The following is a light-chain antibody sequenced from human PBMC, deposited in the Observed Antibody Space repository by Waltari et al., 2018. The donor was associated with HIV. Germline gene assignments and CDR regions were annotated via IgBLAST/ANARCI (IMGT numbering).Light chain of an antibody. Sequence: QSVLTQPPSASGTPGQRVTISCSGSSSNIGSNHVYWYPQLPGTAPKLLIYRNKQRSSGVPDRFSGSKSGTSASLAISGLRSEDEADYYCAAWDDSLRGFYVFGTGTKVTVL. J-gene: IGLJ1*01. CDR1: SSNIGSNH. CDR2: RNK. CDR3: AAWDDSLRGFYV. V-gene: IGLV1-47*01.